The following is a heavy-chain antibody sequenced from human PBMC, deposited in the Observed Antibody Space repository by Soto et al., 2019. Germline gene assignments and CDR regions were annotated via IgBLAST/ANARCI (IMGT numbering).Heavy chain of an antibody. CDR1: GFTLRTNG. D-gene: IGHD4-17*01. CDR3: AGHGGYSY. CDR2: FSGSGDDT. J-gene: IGHJ4*02. V-gene: IGHV3-23*01. Sequence: GGSLRLSCAATGFTLRTNGMSWVRQAPGKGLEWVSPFSGSGDDTWYADSLKGRFTISRDNSKNTVYLQMNSLRAEDTALYYCAGHGGYSYLGQGTLVTVSS.